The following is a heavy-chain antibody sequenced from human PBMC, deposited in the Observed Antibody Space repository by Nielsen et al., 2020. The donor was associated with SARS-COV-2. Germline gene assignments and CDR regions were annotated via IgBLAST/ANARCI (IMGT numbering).Heavy chain of an antibody. V-gene: IGHV1-2*02. CDR1: GYTFTGYY. D-gene: IGHD3/OR15-3a*01. Sequence: ASVKVSCKASGYTFTGYYIHWVRQAPGQGLKWMGWINPNSGGTNYAQKFQGTVTMTRDASISTVYMELTSDNTAVYYCARARATIFGLVMSYGMDVWGQGTTVAVSS. CDR3: ARARATIFGLVMSYGMDV. CDR2: INPNSGGT. J-gene: IGHJ6*02.